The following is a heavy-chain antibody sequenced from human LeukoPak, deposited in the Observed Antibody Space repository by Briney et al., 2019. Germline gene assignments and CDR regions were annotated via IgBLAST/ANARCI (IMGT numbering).Heavy chain of an antibody. CDR1: GFNFSSYA. Sequence: PGGSLRLSCAVSGFNFSSYAMGWVRQAPGKGLEWVSGISASGFGTHYAGSVKGRFTISRDNSKNTLYLQMNSLRAEDTAVYFCARFDGMTTLTSFDYWGQGTLVTVSS. CDR2: ISASGFGT. J-gene: IGHJ4*02. CDR3: ARFDGMTTLTSFDY. V-gene: IGHV3-23*01. D-gene: IGHD3-9*01.